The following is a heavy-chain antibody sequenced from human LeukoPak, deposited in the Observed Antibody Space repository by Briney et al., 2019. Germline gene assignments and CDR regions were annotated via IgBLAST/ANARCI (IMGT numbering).Heavy chain of an antibody. Sequence: GGSLRLSCAASGFPFSTYAMNWVRQAPGKGLEWVSVIAGSGGFTQYADSVKGRFTISRDNSKNTVYLQMNSLRVEDTALYYCVRSLDYWGQGTLVTVSS. CDR3: VRSLDY. J-gene: IGHJ4*02. V-gene: IGHV3-23*01. CDR1: GFPFSTYA. CDR2: IAGSGGFT.